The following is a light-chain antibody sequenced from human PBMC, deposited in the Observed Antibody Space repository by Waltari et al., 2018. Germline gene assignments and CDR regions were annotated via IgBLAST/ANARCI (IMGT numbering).Light chain of an antibody. CDR2: GAS. CDR3: QMYVRLPVT. J-gene: IGKJ1*01. Sequence: ETELTQSPGTLSLSPGEGATLSCRASQSVGRSLVWYQQKPGRAPRLLIYGASTRATGIPDRFTGSGSGTDFSLTISRLEPEDFAVYYCQMYVRLPVTFGQGTKVEI. CDR1: QSVGRS. V-gene: IGKV3-20*01.